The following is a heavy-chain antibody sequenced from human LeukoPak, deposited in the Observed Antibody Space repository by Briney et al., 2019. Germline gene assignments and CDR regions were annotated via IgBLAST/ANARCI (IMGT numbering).Heavy chain of an antibody. CDR1: GFTFSSFG. CDR3: ARGLRAYYYYGMDV. CDR2: ISSNGGST. Sequence: PGGSLRLSCAASGFTFSSFGMNWVRQAPGEGLEYVSAISSNGGSTYYADSVKGRFTISRDNSKNTLFLQMGSLRVEDMAVYYCARGLRAYYYYGMDVWGQGTTVTVSS. V-gene: IGHV3-64*02. D-gene: IGHD3-3*01. J-gene: IGHJ6*02.